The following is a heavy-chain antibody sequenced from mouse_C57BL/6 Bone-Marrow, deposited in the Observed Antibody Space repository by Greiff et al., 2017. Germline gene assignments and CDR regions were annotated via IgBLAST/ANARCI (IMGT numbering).Heavy chain of an antibody. CDR3: ARDSGSSPAWFAY. D-gene: IGHD1-1*01. V-gene: IGHV1-69*01. CDR2: IDPSDSYT. CDR1: GYTFTSYW. Sequence: QVQLQQPGAELVMPGASVKLSCKASGYTFTSYWMHWVKQRPGQGLEWIGEIDPSDSYTNYNQKFKGKSTLTVDKSSSTAYMQLSSLTSEDSAVYYCARDSGSSPAWFAYWGQGTLVTVSA. J-gene: IGHJ3*01.